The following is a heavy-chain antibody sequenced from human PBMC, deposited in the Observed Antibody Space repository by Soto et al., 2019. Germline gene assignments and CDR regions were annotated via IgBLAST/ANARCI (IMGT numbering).Heavy chain of an antibody. J-gene: IGHJ5*02. Sequence: QVQLVQSGAEVKKPGSSVKVSCQASGGTFSSYAISWVRQAPGQGLEWMGGIIPIFGTANYAQKFQGRVTITADESTSTAYMELSSLRSEDTAVYYCARDPTGYSYGRTWFDPWGQGTLVTVSS. CDR3: ARDPTGYSYGRTWFDP. D-gene: IGHD5-18*01. V-gene: IGHV1-69*12. CDR1: GGTFSSYA. CDR2: IIPIFGTA.